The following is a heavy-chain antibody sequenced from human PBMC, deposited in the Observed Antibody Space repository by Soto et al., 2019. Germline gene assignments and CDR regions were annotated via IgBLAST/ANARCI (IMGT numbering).Heavy chain of an antibody. D-gene: IGHD5-12*01. Sequence: PGGSLILSCAASGFTVSSNYMSWVRQAPGKGLEWFSVIYTGGSTYYADSVKGRFTISRDNSKNTLYLQMNSLRAEDTAVYYCARDRSRDGYHPNRFYYYGMDVWGQGTTVTVSS. J-gene: IGHJ6*02. CDR3: ARDRSRDGYHPNRFYYYGMDV. V-gene: IGHV3-66*01. CDR2: IYTGGST. CDR1: GFTVSSNY.